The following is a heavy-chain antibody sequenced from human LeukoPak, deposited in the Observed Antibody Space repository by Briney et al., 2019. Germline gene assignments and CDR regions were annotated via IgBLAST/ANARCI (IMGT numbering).Heavy chain of an antibody. D-gene: IGHD3-22*01. CDR1: GGSFSGYY. CDR3: ARGSYDSSGYYRTPSWFDP. CDR2: INHRGST. J-gene: IGHJ5*02. Sequence: SETLSLTCAIYGGSFSGYYWSWIRQPPGKGLEWIGEINHRGSTNYNPSLKSRVTISVDTSRNSFSLELSSVTAADTAVYYCARGSYDSSGYYRTPSWFDPWGQGTLVTVSS. V-gene: IGHV4-34*01.